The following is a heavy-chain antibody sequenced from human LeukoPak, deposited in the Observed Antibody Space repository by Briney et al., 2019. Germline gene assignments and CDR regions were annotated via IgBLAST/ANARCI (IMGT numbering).Heavy chain of an antibody. V-gene: IGHV4-59*01. CDR1: GGSISSYY. Sequence: SETLSLTRTVSGGSISSYYWSWIRQPPGKGLEWIGYIYYSGSTNYNPSLKSRVTISVDTSKNQFSLKLSSVTAADTAVYYCARGSQRWLQYWYFDLWGRGTLVTVPS. J-gene: IGHJ2*01. D-gene: IGHD5-24*01. CDR2: IYYSGST. CDR3: ARGSQRWLQYWYFDL.